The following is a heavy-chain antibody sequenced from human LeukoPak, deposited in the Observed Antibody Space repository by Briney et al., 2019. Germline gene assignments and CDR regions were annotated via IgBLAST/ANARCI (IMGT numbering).Heavy chain of an antibody. CDR3: ARRVFDRNWFDP. J-gene: IGHJ5*02. V-gene: IGHV5-51*01. Sequence: ESLKISCKGSGYSFTSYWIGWVLQMPAKGLEWMGIIYPGDSGTRYSPSFQGQVTISADKSISTAYLQWSSLKASDTAMYYCARRVFDRNWFDPWGQGTLVTVSS. CDR1: GYSFTSYW. CDR2: IYPGDSGT. D-gene: IGHD2-8*01.